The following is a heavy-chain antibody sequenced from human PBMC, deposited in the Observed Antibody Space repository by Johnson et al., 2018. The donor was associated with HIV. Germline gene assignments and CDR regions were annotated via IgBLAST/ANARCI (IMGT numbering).Heavy chain of an antibody. Sequence: VQLVESGGGLVQPGGSLRLSCAASGFTFSSYDMHWVRQATGQGLEWVSAIGTAGDTYYPGSVKGRLTISSEHAKNSLYRQMNSLRAGDPAVYYCAREVGSWYSSSSGAFDIWGQGTMVTVSS. V-gene: IGHV3-13*01. D-gene: IGHD6-6*01. J-gene: IGHJ3*02. CDR3: AREVGSWYSSSSGAFDI. CDR2: IGTAGDT. CDR1: GFTFSSYD.